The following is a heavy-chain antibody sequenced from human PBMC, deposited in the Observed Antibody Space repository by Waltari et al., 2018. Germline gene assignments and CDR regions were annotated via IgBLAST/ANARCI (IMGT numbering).Heavy chain of an antibody. CDR2: IKQDGSKT. Sequence: EVHLVESGGGLVQPGGSLRLSCAASGFSLSNYLMSWVRQAPGKGLEWVANIKQDGSKTFYVDSVKGRFTITRDNAKNSLYLQMNSLRVEDTAVYYCAREMWWDDSWGQGTLVTVSS. V-gene: IGHV3-7*03. CDR3: AREMWWDDS. CDR1: GFSLSNYL. D-gene: IGHD2-21*01. J-gene: IGHJ4*02.